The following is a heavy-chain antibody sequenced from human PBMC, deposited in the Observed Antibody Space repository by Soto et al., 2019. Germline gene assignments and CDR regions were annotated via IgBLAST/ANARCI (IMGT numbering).Heavy chain of an antibody. Sequence: QLQLQESGSGLVKPSQTLSLTCAVSGGSISSGGDSWSWIRQPPGKGLEWIGYIYHTGGTYYNPSLKSRVTISVDKSKNQFSLNLSSVTAADTAVYYCARERTAAAFDYWGQGTLVTVSS. J-gene: IGHJ4*02. CDR3: ARERTAAAFDY. D-gene: IGHD6-25*01. CDR1: GGSISSGGDS. CDR2: IYHTGGT. V-gene: IGHV4-30-2*01.